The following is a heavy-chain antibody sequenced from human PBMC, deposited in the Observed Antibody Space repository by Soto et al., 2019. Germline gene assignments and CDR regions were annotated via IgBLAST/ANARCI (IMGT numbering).Heavy chain of an antibody. CDR3: ATWHESEHAFDV. CDR2: LFDVDGS. V-gene: IGHV3-53*01. Sequence: DVQLVESGGGLIQPGESLRLSCAAFGLSISGKKYVAWVRQAPGKGLEWVSALFDVDGSFYADSVTGRFTTSSDSSKTTVYHQLNDLRPDDTAVYYCATWHESEHAFDVWGHGTTVTISS. CDR1: GLSISGKKY. J-gene: IGHJ3*01.